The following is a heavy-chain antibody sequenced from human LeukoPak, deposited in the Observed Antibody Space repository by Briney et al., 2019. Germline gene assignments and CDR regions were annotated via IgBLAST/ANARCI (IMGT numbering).Heavy chain of an antibody. D-gene: IGHD6-25*01. Sequence: ASVKVSCKASGYTFTSYYMHWVRQAPGQGLEWMGWISPYNVNTNYAQKLQGRVTMTTDTSTSTAYMDLRSLRSDDTAVYYCARRSSGGDAFDMWGQGTMVTVSS. CDR3: ARRSSGGDAFDM. CDR1: GYTFTSYY. CDR2: ISPYNVNT. V-gene: IGHV1-18*04. J-gene: IGHJ3*02.